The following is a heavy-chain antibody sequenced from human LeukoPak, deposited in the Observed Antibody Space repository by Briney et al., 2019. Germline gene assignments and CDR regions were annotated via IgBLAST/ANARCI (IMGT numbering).Heavy chain of an antibody. J-gene: IGHJ4*02. D-gene: IGHD3-22*01. V-gene: IGHV4-34*01. CDR2: IYHSGST. Sequence: SETLSLTCAVYGGSFSGYYWSWIRQSPGKGLEWIGYIYHSGSTYYNPSLKSRVTISVDRSKNQFSLKLSSVTAADTAVYYCARGWGYYDSSGQLPFDYWGQGTLVTVSS. CDR3: ARGWGYYDSSGQLPFDY. CDR1: GGSFSGYY.